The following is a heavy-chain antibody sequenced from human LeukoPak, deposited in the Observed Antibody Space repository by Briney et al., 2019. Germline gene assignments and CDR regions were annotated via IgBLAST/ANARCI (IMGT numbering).Heavy chain of an antibody. J-gene: IGHJ4*02. Sequence: SETLSLTCTVSGGSISSGSYYWSWIRQPAGKGLEWIGRIYTSGSTNYNPSLKSRVTISVDTSKNQFSLKLSSVTAADTAVYYCARGPYCSSTSCKGSLDYWGQGTLVTVSS. CDR3: ARGPYCSSTSCKGSLDY. D-gene: IGHD2-2*01. CDR2: IYTSGST. CDR1: GGSISSGSYY. V-gene: IGHV4-61*02.